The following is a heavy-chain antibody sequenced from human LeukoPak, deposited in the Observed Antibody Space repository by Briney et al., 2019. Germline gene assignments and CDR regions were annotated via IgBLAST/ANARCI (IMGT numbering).Heavy chain of an antibody. D-gene: IGHD3-3*01. CDR2: MNPNSGNT. CDR3: ASTQLTYYDFWSGCYRDYGMDV. V-gene: IGHV1-8*01. J-gene: IGHJ6*02. CDR1: GYTFTSYD. Sequence: ASVKVSCKASGYTFTSYDINWVRQATGQGLEWMGWMNPNSGNTGYAQKFQGRVTMTRNTSISTAYMELSSLRSEDTAVYYCASTQLTYYDFWSGCYRDYGMDVWGQGTTVTVSS.